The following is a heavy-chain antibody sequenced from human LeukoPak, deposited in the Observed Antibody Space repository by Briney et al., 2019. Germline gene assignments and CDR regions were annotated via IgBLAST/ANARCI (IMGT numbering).Heavy chain of an antibody. CDR1: GDTFTNYG. CDR3: ARERRKAGGHYFDY. V-gene: IGHV1-18*04. CDR2: ISAYNDYT. Sequence: ASVKVSCKASGDTFTNYGFSWVRQAPGQGLEWIGRISAYNDYTKYAQKLQGRVTMTTDTSTSTAYMELRSLTSDDTAVYYCARERRKAGGHYFDYWGQGTLVTVSS. J-gene: IGHJ4*02.